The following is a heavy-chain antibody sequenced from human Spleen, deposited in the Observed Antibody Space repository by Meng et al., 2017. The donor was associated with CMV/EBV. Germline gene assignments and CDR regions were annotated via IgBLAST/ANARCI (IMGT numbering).Heavy chain of an antibody. D-gene: IGHD3-3*01. V-gene: IGHV3-30*02. J-gene: IGHJ6*02. CDR1: GFTFSSYG. CDR2: IRFDGSIK. Sequence: GESLKISCAASGFTFSSYGLHWVRQAPGKGLEWVAFIRFDGSIKYYADSVKGRFTISRDDSKNTLYLQMNSLRPEDTALYYCGKGERVGITTHGVVRYGMDVWGQGTTVTVSS. CDR3: GKGERVGITTHGVVRYGMDV.